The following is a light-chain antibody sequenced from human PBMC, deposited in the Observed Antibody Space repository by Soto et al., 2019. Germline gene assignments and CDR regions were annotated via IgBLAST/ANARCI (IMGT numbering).Light chain of an antibody. J-gene: IGLJ1*01. V-gene: IGLV2-11*01. CDR2: HVS. Sequence: QSALTQPRSVSGSPGQSVTISCTGTSSDVGAYDYVSWYQQHPGKAPKLLIYHVSKRPSGVPDRFSGSKSGNTASLTISGLQAEDEADSYCCTDAGSYKVFGIGTKVTVL. CDR3: CTDAGSYKV. CDR1: SSDVGAYDY.